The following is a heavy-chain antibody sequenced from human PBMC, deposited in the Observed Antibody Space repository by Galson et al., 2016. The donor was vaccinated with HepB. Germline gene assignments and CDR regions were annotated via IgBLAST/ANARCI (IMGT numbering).Heavy chain of an antibody. V-gene: IGHV1-69*05. Sequence: SCKASGGTFTTYAMNWVRQAPGQGLEWLGNIIPISATTNYAQRFQDRVTINTDDSTSTAYLELSSLRSEDTAVYYCAYDRFGSGSYFDYWGQGSLVTVSS. CDR2: IIPISATT. D-gene: IGHD3-10*01. CDR1: GGTFTTYA. CDR3: AYDRFGSGSYFDY. J-gene: IGHJ4*02.